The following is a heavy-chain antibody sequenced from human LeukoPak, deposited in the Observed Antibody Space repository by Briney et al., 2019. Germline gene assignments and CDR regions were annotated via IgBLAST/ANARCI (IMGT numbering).Heavy chain of an antibody. J-gene: IGHJ4*02. V-gene: IGHV3-23*01. CDR1: GFTFSSYE. CDR3: AKGIAGSRPPFDY. Sequence: QPGGSLRLSCAASGFTFSSYEMNWVRQAPGKGLEWVSGISGSGGSTYYADSVKGRFTISRDNSKNTLYLQMNSLRAEDTAVHYCAKGIAGSRPPFDYWGQGTLVTVSS. CDR2: ISGSGGST.